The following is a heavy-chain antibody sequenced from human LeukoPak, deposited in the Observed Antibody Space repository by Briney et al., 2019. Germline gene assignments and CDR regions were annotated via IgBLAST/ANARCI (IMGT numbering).Heavy chain of an antibody. Sequence: KPSETLSLTCAVYGGSFSGYYWSWIRQPPGKGLEWIGEINHSGSTNYNPSLKSRVTISVDTSKNQFSLKLSSVTAADTAVYYCALPVARQDYFDYWGQGTLVTVSS. CDR3: ALPVARQDYFDY. V-gene: IGHV4-34*01. CDR1: GGSFSGYY. CDR2: INHSGST. J-gene: IGHJ4*02. D-gene: IGHD5-12*01.